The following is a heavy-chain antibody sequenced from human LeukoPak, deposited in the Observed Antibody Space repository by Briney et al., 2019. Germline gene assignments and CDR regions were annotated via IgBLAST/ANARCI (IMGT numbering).Heavy chain of an antibody. CDR1: GFTFSSYW. Sequence: GSLRLSCAASGFTFSSYWMSWIRQPPGKGLEWIGEINHSGSTNYNPSLKSRVTISVDTSKNQFSLKLSSVTAADTAVYYCARDRAVAGNRGWFDPWGQGTLVTVSS. V-gene: IGHV4-34*01. CDR2: INHSGST. CDR3: ARDRAVAGNRGWFDP. J-gene: IGHJ5*02. D-gene: IGHD6-19*01.